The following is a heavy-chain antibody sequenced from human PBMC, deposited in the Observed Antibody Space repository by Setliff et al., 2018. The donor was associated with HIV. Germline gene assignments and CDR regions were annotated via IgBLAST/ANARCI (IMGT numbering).Heavy chain of an antibody. V-gene: IGHV1-2*06. Sequence: ASVKVSCKASGFTFSDYYMHWVRQAPGQGLEWMGRISPNNFNTQYVKNFQGRVTMTWDTSTSTGYMEVYRLRSDDTAVYFCARSCRSSGYCHFDYWGQGTLVTVSS. CDR3: ARSCRSSGYCHFDY. CDR1: GFTFSDYY. D-gene: IGHD3-22*01. J-gene: IGHJ4*02. CDR2: ISPNNFNT.